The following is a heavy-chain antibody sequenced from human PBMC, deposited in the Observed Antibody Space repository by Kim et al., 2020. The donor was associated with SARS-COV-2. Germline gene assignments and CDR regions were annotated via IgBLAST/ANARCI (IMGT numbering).Heavy chain of an antibody. CDR3: ASRQAAAEFVDY. D-gene: IGHD6-13*01. V-gene: IGHV4-4*02. CDR1: GGSISSSNW. Sequence: SETLSLTCAVSGGSISSSNWWSWVRQPPGKGLEWIGEIYHSGSTNYNPSLKSRVTISVDKSKNQFSLKLSSVTAADTAVYYCASRQAAAEFVDYWGQGTLVTVSS. CDR2: IYHSGST. J-gene: IGHJ4*02.